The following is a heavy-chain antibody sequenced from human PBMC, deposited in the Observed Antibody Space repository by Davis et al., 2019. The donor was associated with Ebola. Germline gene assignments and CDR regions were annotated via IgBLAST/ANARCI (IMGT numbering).Heavy chain of an antibody. J-gene: IGHJ6*02. V-gene: IGHV1-18*01. CDR3: ARGPSVVLRYFDWNNRLDV. D-gene: IGHD3-9*01. CDR1: GYTFTSYG. CDR2: ISAYNGNT. Sequence: ASVKVSCKASGYTFTSYGISWVRQAPGQGLEWMGWISAYNGNTNYAQKLQGRVTMTTDTSTSTAYVELRSLRSDDTAVYYCARGPSVVLRYFDWNNRLDVWGQGTTVTVSS.